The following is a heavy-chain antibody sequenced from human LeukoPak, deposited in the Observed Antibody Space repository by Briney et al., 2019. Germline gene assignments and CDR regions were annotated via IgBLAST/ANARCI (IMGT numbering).Heavy chain of an antibody. V-gene: IGHV3-43*02. CDR2: ISADGGST. CDR1: GFTFSSYW. J-gene: IGHJ4*02. CDR3: AKESGKFDY. Sequence: GGSLRLSCAASGFTFSSYWMQWVRQAPGKGLEWVSLISADGGSTFSADSVKGRFSISRDNSKNSLYLQMNSLRSEDTAMYYCAKESGKFDYWGQGTLVAVSS.